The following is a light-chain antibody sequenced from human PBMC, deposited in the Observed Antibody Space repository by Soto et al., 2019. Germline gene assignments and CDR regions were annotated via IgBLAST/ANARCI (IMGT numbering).Light chain of an antibody. CDR2: GAS. CDR1: QTLRRTY. Sequence: EIVLTQSPGTLSLSPGERATLSCRASQTLRRTYIAWYQQKPGQAPRVLIYGASKRATGIPDRFSGSGSGTDFSLTISRLEPEDFAVYYCHQYDNAPQTYGQGTTVDIK. CDR3: HQYDNAPQT. J-gene: IGKJ2*01. V-gene: IGKV3-20*01.